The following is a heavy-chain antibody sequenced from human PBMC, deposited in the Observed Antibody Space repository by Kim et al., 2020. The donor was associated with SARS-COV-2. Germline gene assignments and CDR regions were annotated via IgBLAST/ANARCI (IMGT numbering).Heavy chain of an antibody. J-gene: IGHJ4*02. CDR1: GGSFSGYY. D-gene: IGHD2-2*01. Sequence: SETLSLTCAVYGGSFSGYYWSWIRQPPGKGLEWIGEINHSGSTNYNPSLKSRVTISVDTSKNQFSLKLSSVTAADTAVYYCARGYPLHCSSTSCPHYFDYWGQGTLVTVSS. V-gene: IGHV4-34*01. CDR2: INHSGST. CDR3: ARGYPLHCSSTSCPHYFDY.